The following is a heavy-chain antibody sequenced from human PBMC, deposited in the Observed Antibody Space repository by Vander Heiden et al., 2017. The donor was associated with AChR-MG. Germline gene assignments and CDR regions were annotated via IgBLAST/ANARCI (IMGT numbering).Heavy chain of an antibody. J-gene: IGHJ4*02. CDR3: ARGSTYYYDSSGYY. CDR2: ISYDGSNK. CDR1: AFTFSSYA. Sequence: QVQLVASGGGVVQPGRSLRLSCAASAFTFSSYAMHWGRQAPGKGLEWVAVISYDGSNKYYADSVKGRFTISRDNSKNTLYLQMNSLRAEDTAVYYCARGSTYYYDSSGYYWGQGTLVTVSS. D-gene: IGHD3-22*01. V-gene: IGHV3-30-3*01.